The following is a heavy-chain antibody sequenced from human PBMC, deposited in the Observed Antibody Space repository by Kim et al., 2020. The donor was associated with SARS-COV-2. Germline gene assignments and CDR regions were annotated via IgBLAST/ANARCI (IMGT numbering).Heavy chain of an antibody. V-gene: IGHV1-8*01. CDR3: ARGHLKSIVVVIAPRPYYYYMDV. D-gene: IGHD2-21*01. CDR2: MNPNSGNT. Sequence: ASVKVSCKASGYTFTSYDINWVRQATGQGLEWMGLMNPNSGNTGYAQKFQGRVTMTRNTSISTAYMELSSLRSEDTAVYYCARGHLKSIVVVIAPRPYYYYMDVWGQGTPVNVSS. CDR1: GYTFTSYD. J-gene: IGHJ6*03.